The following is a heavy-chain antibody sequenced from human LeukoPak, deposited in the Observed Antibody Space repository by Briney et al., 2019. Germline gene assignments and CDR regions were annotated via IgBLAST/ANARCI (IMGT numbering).Heavy chain of an antibody. CDR1: GFTFSNYW. J-gene: IGHJ4*02. Sequence: GGSLRLSCAASGFTFSNYWMTWVRQAPGKGLEWVANIKQDGSQKYYVDSVKGRFTISRDNAKNTLYLQMNSLRAEDTAVYYCTKGSGSPSWGQGTLVTVSS. CDR3: TKGSGSPS. V-gene: IGHV3-7*05. D-gene: IGHD1-26*01. CDR2: IKQDGSQK.